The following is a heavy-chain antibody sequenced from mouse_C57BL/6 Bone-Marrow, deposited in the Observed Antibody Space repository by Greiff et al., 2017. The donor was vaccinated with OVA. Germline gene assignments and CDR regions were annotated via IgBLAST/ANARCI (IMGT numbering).Heavy chain of an antibody. V-gene: IGHV1-69*01. CDR1: GYTFTSYW. J-gene: IGHJ2*01. CDR2: IDPSDSYT. D-gene: IGHD2-4*01. Sequence: VQLQQPGAELVMPGASVKLSCKASGYTFTSYWMHWVKQRPGQGLEWIGEIDPSDSYTNYNQKFKGKSTLTVDKSSSTAYMQLSSLTSEDSAVYYCARLYDYDVDYWGQGTTLTVSS. CDR3: ARLYDYDVDY.